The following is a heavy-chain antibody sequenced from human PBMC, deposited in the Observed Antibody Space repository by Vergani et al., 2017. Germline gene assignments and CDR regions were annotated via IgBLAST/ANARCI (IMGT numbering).Heavy chain of an antibody. V-gene: IGHV3-30-3*01. CDR2: ISYDGSNK. CDR3: AKELVDWYFDL. J-gene: IGHJ2*01. CDR1: GFTFSSYA. Sequence: QVQLVESGGGVVQPGRSLRLSCAASGFTFSSYAMHWVRQAPGKGLEWVAVISYDGSNKYYADSVKGRFTISRDNSKNTLYLQMNSLRADDTAVYYCAKELVDWYFDLWGRGTLVTVSS.